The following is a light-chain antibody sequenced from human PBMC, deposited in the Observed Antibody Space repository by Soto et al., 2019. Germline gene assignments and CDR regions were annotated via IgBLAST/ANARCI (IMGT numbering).Light chain of an antibody. CDR1: QSVSSN. CDR3: QQYNNWPLT. CDR2: GAS. Sequence: EIVIAQSPATLSVSPGERATLSCRASQSVSSNLAWYQQKPGQTPRLLIQGASTRATRIPARFSGRRSGTELNLTISSLKSEDFTVYYCQQYNNWPLTFSGGTKVEIK. V-gene: IGKV3D-15*01. J-gene: IGKJ4*01.